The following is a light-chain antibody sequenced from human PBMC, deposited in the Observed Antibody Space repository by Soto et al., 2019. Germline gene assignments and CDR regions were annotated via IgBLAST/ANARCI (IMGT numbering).Light chain of an antibody. J-gene: IGLJ2*01. Sequence: QSALTQPPSASGSPGQSVTISCTGTSSDVGANDYVSWYQQHPGKAPKIMIYEVSKRHSGVPDRFSGSKSGNTASLTVSGLQAEEEADYYCSTYVGSKIIFGGGTKLTVL. CDR2: EVS. CDR3: STYVGSKII. V-gene: IGLV2-8*01. CDR1: SSDVGANDY.